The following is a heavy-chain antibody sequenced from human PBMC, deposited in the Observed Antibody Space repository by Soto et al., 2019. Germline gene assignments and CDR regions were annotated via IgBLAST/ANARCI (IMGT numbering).Heavy chain of an antibody. J-gene: IGHJ4*02. V-gene: IGHV1-69*01. CDR3: ARDGALYDSSAYYFLY. CDR1: GGTFSRYT. D-gene: IGHD3-22*01. CDR2: ITPMFGKP. Sequence: QVQLVQSGPAVKKPGSSVTVACKASGGTFSRYTINWVRQAPGQGLEWLGVITPMFGKPNYAQKFQGRVTITADESTSTGYMELRSLRSDDTAVYYWARDGALYDSSAYYFLYWGQGTLVAVSS.